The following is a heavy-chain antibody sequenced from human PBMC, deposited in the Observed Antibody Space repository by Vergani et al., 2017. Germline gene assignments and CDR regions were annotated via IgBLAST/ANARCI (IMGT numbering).Heavy chain of an antibody. D-gene: IGHD6-13*01. V-gene: IGHV3-23*01. Sequence: EVQLLESGGGLVQPGGSLRLSCAASGFTFSSYAMSWVRQAPGKGLEWVSAISGSGGSTYYADSVKGRFTISRDNSKNTLYLQMNSLRAEDTAVYYCAKDPLIITRRNRIAAAGMDLSLDYWGQGTLVTVSS. CDR3: AKDPLIITRRNRIAAAGMDLSLDY. J-gene: IGHJ4*02. CDR2: ISGSGGST. CDR1: GFTFSSYA.